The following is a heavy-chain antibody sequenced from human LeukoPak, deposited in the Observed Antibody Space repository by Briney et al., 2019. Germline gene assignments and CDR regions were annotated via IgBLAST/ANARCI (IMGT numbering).Heavy chain of an antibody. Sequence: PSETLSLTCTVSSGSISSSNYYWGWIRQPPGKGLEWIGNIYYDGSTYYNPSLKSRVTISVDTSKNQFSLKLSSVTAADTAVYYCARVAGYYDSSGYSHYYYYMDVWGKGTTVTVSS. CDR3: ARVAGYYDSSGYSHYYYYMDV. V-gene: IGHV4-39*07. CDR1: SGSISSSNYY. CDR2: IYYDGST. D-gene: IGHD3-22*01. J-gene: IGHJ6*03.